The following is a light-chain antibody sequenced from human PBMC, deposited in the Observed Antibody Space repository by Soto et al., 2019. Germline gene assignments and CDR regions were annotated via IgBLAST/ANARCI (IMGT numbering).Light chain of an antibody. CDR3: QSYDISLSASV. Sequence: QSALTQPPSVSGAPGQRVTISCTGSNSSIGAGYAVHWYQQLPGTAPKLLIYANNIRPSGVPDRLSGSKSGASASLAITGLQAEDEAYYYCQSYDISLSASVFGGGTKVTVL. CDR1: NSSIGAGYA. CDR2: ANN. J-gene: IGLJ2*01. V-gene: IGLV1-40*01.